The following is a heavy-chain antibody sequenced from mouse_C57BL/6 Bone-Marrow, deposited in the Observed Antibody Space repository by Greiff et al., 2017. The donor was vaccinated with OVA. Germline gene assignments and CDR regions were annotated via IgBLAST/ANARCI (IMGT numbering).Heavy chain of an antibody. CDR2: IYPRSGNT. CDR3: ARHSSGYGNY. J-gene: IGHJ2*01. D-gene: IGHD3-2*02. V-gene: IGHV1-81*01. Sequence: VHLVESGAELARPGASVKLSCKASGYTFTSYGISWVKQRTGQGLEWIGEIYPRSGNTYYNEKFKGKATLTADKSSSTAYMELRSLTSEDSAVYFCARHSSGYGNYWGQGTTLTVSS. CDR1: GYTFTSYG.